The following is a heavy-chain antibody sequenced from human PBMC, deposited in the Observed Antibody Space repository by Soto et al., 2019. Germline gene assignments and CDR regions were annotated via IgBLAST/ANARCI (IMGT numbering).Heavy chain of an antibody. CDR3: ASNLELGGGVHY. J-gene: IGHJ4*02. CDR1: GFTASSNY. D-gene: IGHD1-7*01. CDR2: IYSGGST. V-gene: IGHV3-66*01. Sequence: EVQLVESGGGLVQPGGSLRLSCAASGFTASSNYMSWVRQAPGKGLEWGSVIYSGGSTYYADSVKGRFTISRDNSKNTLYLQMNSLRAEDTAVYYCASNLELGGGVHYWGQGTLVTVSS.